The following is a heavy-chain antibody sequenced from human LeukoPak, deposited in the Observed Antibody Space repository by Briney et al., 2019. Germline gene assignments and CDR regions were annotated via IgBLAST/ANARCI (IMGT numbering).Heavy chain of an antibody. D-gene: IGHD6-13*01. CDR1: GYTFTGYY. Sequence: GASVKVSCKASGYTFTGYYMHWVRQAPGQGLEWMGGINPNSGGTNYAQKFQVRGTMTRDTSISTAYMELSRLRSDDTAVYYCARSAESSSWVEFDYWGQGTLVTVSS. V-gene: IGHV1-2*02. J-gene: IGHJ4*02. CDR2: INPNSGGT. CDR3: ARSAESSSWVEFDY.